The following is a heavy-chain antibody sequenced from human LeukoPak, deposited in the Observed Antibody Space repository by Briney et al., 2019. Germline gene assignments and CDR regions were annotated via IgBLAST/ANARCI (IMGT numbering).Heavy chain of an antibody. D-gene: IGHD3-9*01. V-gene: IGHV4-34*01. Sequence: SETLSLTCAVYGGSFNGYYWSWIRQPPGKGLEWIGEINHSGSTNYNPSLKSRVTISVDTSKNQFSLKLSSVTAADTAVYYCARGPTTNYDILTGYFDWGQGTLVTVSS. CDR2: INHSGST. CDR1: GGSFNGYY. CDR3: ARGPTTNYDILTGYFD. J-gene: IGHJ4*02.